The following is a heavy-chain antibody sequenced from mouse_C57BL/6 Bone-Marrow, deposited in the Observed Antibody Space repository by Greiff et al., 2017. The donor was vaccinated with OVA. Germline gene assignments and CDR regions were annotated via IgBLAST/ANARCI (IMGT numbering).Heavy chain of an antibody. CDR1: GFSLSTSGMG. V-gene: IGHV8-12*01. Sequence: QVTLKESGPGILQSSPTLSLTCSSSGFSLSTSGMGVIWLRQPSGKGLDGLAHLYWGDDKRSNPFLKSRLTTSKDTSRNQVFLKITSVDTADTATCYCARRVGDEDYGCWGQGTTLTVSS. D-gene: IGHD3-3*01. CDR2: LYWGDDK. J-gene: IGHJ2*01. CDR3: ARRVGDEDYGC.